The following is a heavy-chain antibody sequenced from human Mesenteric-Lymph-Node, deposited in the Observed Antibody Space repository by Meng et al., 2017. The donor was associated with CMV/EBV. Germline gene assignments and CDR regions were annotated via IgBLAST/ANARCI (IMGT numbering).Heavy chain of an antibody. D-gene: IGHD6-19*01. CDR3: ARYSSGWAPPGY. CDR1: GLTFSSYV. Sequence: CAASGLTFSSYVMTWVRQAPGKGLEWVSGISGSGTTTYYADPVKGRFTISRDNSKNTLYLQMNSLRAEDTAVYYCARYSSGWAPPGYWGQGTLVTVSS. J-gene: IGHJ4*02. V-gene: IGHV3-23*01. CDR2: ISGSGTTT.